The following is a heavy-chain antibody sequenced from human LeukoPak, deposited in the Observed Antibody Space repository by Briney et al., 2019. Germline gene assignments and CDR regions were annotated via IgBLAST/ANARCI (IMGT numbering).Heavy chain of an antibody. D-gene: IGHD1-26*01. CDR3: ANLIVGATTVDY. V-gene: IGHV3-23*01. J-gene: IGHJ4*02. Sequence: PGGSLRLSCAASGFTFSSFWMSWVRQAPGKGLEWVSAISGSGGSTYYADSVKGRFTISRDNSKNTLYLQMNSLRAEDTAVYYCANLIVGATTVDYWGQGTLVTVSS. CDR2: ISGSGGST. CDR1: GFTFSSFW.